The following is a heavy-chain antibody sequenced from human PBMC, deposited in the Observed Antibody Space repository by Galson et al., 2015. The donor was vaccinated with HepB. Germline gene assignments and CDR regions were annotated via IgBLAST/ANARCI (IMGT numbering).Heavy chain of an antibody. D-gene: IGHD6-13*01. CDR3: ARSDRIAAADHDY. CDR2: ISYDGSNK. CDR1: GFTFSSYA. J-gene: IGHJ4*02. V-gene: IGHV3-30*04. Sequence: SLRLSCAASGFTFSSYAMHWVRQAPGKGLEWVAVISYDGSNKYYADSVKGRFTISRDNSKNTLYLQMNSLRAEDTAVYYCARSDRIAAADHDYWGQGTLVTVSS.